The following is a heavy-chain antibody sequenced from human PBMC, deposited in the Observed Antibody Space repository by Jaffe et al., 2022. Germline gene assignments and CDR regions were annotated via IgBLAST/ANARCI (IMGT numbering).Heavy chain of an antibody. CDR2: IYYSGST. D-gene: IGHD5-12*01. Sequence: QLQLQESGPGLVKPSETLSLTCTVSGGSISSSSYYWGWIRQPPGKGLEWIGSIYYSGSTYYNPSLKSRVTISVDTSKNQFSLKLSSVTAADTAVYYCARRRGEYSGYDEIDYWGQGTLVTVSS. V-gene: IGHV4-39*01. J-gene: IGHJ4*02. CDR3: ARRRGEYSGYDEIDY. CDR1: GGSISSSSYY.